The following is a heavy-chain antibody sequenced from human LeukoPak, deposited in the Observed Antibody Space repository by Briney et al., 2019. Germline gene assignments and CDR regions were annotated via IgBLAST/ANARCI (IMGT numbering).Heavy chain of an antibody. CDR2: IYTSGST. J-gene: IGHJ6*03. V-gene: IGHV4-61*02. Sequence: SETLSLTCTASVGSISSGSYYWSWIRQPAGKGLEWIGRIYTSGSTNYNPSLKSRVTISVDTSKNQFSLKLSSVTAADTAVYYCARDRRYDFWSGEWEGHYYYMDVWGKGTTVTVSS. CDR1: VGSISSGSYY. D-gene: IGHD3-3*01. CDR3: ARDRRYDFWSGEWEGHYYYMDV.